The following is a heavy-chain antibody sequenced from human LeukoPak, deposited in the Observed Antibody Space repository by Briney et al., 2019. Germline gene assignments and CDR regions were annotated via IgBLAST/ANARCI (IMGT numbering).Heavy chain of an antibody. CDR2: ISGGGDAT. CDR3: ARMLGQWLVPGWFDP. D-gene: IGHD6-19*01. CDR1: GFTFTDYY. Sequence: GGSLRLSCAASGFTFTDYYMGWIRQAPGKGLEWVSGISGGGDATDYADSVKGRFTISRDNSKNTVYLQMNSLRAEDTAVYYCARMLGQWLVPGWFDPWGQGTLVTVSS. J-gene: IGHJ5*02. V-gene: IGHV3-23*01.